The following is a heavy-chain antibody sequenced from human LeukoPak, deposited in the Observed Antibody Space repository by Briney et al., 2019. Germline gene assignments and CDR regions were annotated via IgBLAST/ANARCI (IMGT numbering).Heavy chain of an antibody. J-gene: IGHJ4*02. CDR3: AKPIFRQMAAAGEFDY. V-gene: IGHV3-23*01. Sequence: GGSLRLSCAASGFPFSSYAMSWVRQPPGKGLEWVSSVSGSGDKIYYADSVKGRFTISRDNSKNTFYLQMNSLGAEDTAVYYCAKPIFRQMAAAGEFDYWGQGTLVTVSS. CDR2: VSGSGDKI. D-gene: IGHD6-13*01. CDR1: GFPFSSYA.